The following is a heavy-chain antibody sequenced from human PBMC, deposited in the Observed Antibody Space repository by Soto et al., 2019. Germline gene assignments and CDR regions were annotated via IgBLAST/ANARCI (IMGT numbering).Heavy chain of an antibody. CDR1: GYTFTSYG. D-gene: IGHD1-26*01. CDR2: ISAYNGNT. V-gene: IGHV1-18*01. Sequence: ASVKVSCKASGYTFTSYGISWVRQAPGQGLEWMGWISAYNGNTNYAQKLQGRVTITTESSTRTAYMELRSPRYDDTAVYYCARVVVRATENIDYWGQGTLVTVSS. CDR3: ARVVVRATENIDY. J-gene: IGHJ4*02.